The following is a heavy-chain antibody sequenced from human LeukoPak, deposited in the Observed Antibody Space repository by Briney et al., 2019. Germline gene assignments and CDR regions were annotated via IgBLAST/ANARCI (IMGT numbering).Heavy chain of an antibody. J-gene: IGHJ4*02. CDR3: ARRLVDSGASQVSDD. Sequence: SETLSLTCTVSGGSISSGNYYWTWIRQPAGKGLEWIGRISTSGSTNYNPSLKSRVTISLDTSKNQFSLRLSSVAAADTAVYYCARRLVDSGASQVSDDWGQETLVTASS. V-gene: IGHV4-61*02. CDR2: ISTSGST. CDR1: GGSISSGNYY. D-gene: IGHD2-15*01.